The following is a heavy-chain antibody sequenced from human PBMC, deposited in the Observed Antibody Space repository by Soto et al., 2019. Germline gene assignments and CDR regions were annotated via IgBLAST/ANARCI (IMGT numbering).Heavy chain of an antibody. D-gene: IGHD3-3*01. CDR3: ARGSRQRFLEWLLFDY. Sequence: ESGGGLVKPGGSPRLSCAASGFTFSDYYMSWIRQAPGKGLEWISYISSTGSAIYYADSVKGRFTSSRDNAKNSLYLQMNSLRAEDTAVYYCARGSRQRFLEWLLFDYWGQGTLVTVSS. CDR1: GFTFSDYY. J-gene: IGHJ4*02. CDR2: ISSTGSAI. V-gene: IGHV3-11*01.